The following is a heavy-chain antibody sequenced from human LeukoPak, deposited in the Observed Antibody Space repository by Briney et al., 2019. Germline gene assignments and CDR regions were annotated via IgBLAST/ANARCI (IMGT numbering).Heavy chain of an antibody. Sequence: GGSLRLSCAASGFTFSSYGMHWVRQAPGKGLERVAFIRYDGSNKYNADSVKGRFTISRDNSKNTLYLQMNSLRAEDTALYYCAKDKDWHAGYDAFDVWGQGTMVTVSS. CDR3: AKDKDWHAGYDAFDV. CDR2: IRYDGSNK. CDR1: GFTFSSYG. J-gene: IGHJ3*01. D-gene: IGHD3/OR15-3a*01. V-gene: IGHV3-30*02.